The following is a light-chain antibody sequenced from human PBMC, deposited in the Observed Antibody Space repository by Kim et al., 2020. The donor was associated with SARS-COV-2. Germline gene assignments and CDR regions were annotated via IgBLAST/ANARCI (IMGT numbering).Light chain of an antibody. CDR3: QQRNNWPPAVT. CDR2: DAA. Sequence: PGESPILSCRASQTIGISLGWYQHKLGQAPRLLIYDAANRAAGIPDRFSGGGSGTDFTLTISSLEPEDFAIYYCQQRNNWPPAVTFGGGTKVDIK. V-gene: IGKV3-11*01. J-gene: IGKJ4*01. CDR1: QTIGIS.